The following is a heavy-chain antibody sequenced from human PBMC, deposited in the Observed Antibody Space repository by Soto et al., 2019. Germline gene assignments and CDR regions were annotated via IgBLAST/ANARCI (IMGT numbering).Heavy chain of an antibody. Sequence: EVQLVESGGGLVQPGGSLRLSCAASGFTFSSYWMSWVRQAPGKGLEWVANIKQDGSEKYYVDSVKGRFTISRDNAKNSLYLQMNSLRAEDTAVYCCARGAWAVALYYFDYWGQGTLVTVSS. V-gene: IGHV3-7*01. CDR1: GFTFSSYW. CDR2: IKQDGSEK. D-gene: IGHD6-19*01. CDR3: ARGAWAVALYYFDY. J-gene: IGHJ4*02.